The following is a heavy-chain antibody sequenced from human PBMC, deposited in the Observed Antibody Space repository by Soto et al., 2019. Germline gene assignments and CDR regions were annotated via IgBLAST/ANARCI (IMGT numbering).Heavy chain of an antibody. Sequence: SQTLSLTCAISGDSVSSNSAAWNWIRQSPSRGLEWLGRTYYRSKWYNDYAVSVKSRITINPDTSKNQFSLQLNSVTPEDTAVYYCARDLYSGSYYPTYYFDYWGQGTLVTVSS. CDR2: TYYRSKWYN. D-gene: IGHD1-26*01. J-gene: IGHJ4*02. CDR3: ARDLYSGSYYPTYYFDY. V-gene: IGHV6-1*01. CDR1: GDSVSSNSAA.